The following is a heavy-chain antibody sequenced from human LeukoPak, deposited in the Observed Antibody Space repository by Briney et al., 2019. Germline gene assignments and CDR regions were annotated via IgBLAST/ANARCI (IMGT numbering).Heavy chain of an antibody. Sequence: ASVKVSCKASGYTFNVYGISWVRQAPGQGLEWMGWISGYNGNTDYAQKLQGRVTMTTDTSTSTAYMELQSLTSADTAVVYCVRDVVEGPRAYSFDADVFDIRGQGTVGTVSS. J-gene: IGHJ3*02. CDR2: ISGYNGNT. CDR3: VRDVVEGPRAYSFDADVFDI. D-gene: IGHD2-21*01. CDR1: GYTFNVYG. V-gene: IGHV1-18*01.